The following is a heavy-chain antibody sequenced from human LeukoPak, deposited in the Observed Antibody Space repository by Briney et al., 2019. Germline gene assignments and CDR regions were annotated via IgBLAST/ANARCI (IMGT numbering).Heavy chain of an antibody. J-gene: IGHJ4*02. CDR3: ARQERFIVATTGELGY. V-gene: IGHV4-39*01. Sequence: SXXLSLTCTVSGGSISSSSYYWGWIRQPPGKGLEWIGSIYYSGSTYYTPSLKSRVTISVDTSKNQFSLKLSSVTAADTAVYYCARQERFIVATTGELGYWGQGTLVTVSS. D-gene: IGHD5-12*01. CDR2: IYYSGST. CDR1: GGSISSSSYY.